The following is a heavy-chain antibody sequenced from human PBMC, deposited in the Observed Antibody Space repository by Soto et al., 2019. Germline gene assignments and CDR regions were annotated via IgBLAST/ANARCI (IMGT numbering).Heavy chain of an antibody. Sequence: GESLKISCAASGFTFSDYYMSWIRQAPGKGLEWVSYISSSSSYTNYADSVKGRFTISRDNAKNSLYLQMNSLRAEDTAVYYCARDLRYFVLFDTNYYYYGMDVWGQGTTVTVSS. CDR1: GFTFSDYY. V-gene: IGHV3-11*05. D-gene: IGHD3-9*01. J-gene: IGHJ6*02. CDR2: ISSSSSYT. CDR3: ARDLRYFVLFDTNYYYYGMDV.